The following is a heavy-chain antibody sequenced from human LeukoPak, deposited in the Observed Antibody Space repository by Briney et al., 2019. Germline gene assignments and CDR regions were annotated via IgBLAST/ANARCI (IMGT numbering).Heavy chain of an antibody. J-gene: IGHJ4*02. V-gene: IGHV3-23*01. CDR1: GFTFNSYA. CDR2: ISGSGDNT. Sequence: GGSLRLSCAASGFTFNSYAMSWVRQAPGKGLEWVSSISGSGDNTYYADSVKGRFTISRDSSKNTLFLQMNSLRAEDTAVYYCAGPMTTAFLGIFDYWGQGTLVTVSS. CDR3: AGPMTTAFLGIFDY. D-gene: IGHD3-3*02.